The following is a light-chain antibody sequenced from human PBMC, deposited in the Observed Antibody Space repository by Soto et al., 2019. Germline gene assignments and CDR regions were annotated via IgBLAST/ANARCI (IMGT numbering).Light chain of an antibody. Sequence: GDRVTITCRASQGISSALAWYQQKPGKAPKLLIYDASSLESGVPSRFSGSGSGTEFTLTISSLQPDDFATYYCQQYNSYSWTFGQGTKVDIK. CDR3: QQYNSYSWT. V-gene: IGKV1-13*02. J-gene: IGKJ1*01. CDR1: QGISSA. CDR2: DAS.